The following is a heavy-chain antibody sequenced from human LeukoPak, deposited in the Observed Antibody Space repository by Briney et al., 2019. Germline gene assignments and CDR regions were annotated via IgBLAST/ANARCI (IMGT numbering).Heavy chain of an antibody. D-gene: IGHD3-10*01. CDR3: ARGRKVVGEFWRPYYYHYMDV. CDR1: GGSFSGYY. J-gene: IGHJ6*03. Sequence: PSETLSLTCAVYGGSFSGYYWSWLRHPPGKGLEWIGEINHSGSTNYNPSLGGRVTILVDTPKTQFSLRLSSVTAADPAVYYCARGRKVVGEFWRPYYYHYMDVWRKGTTVTVSS. CDR2: INHSGST. V-gene: IGHV4-34*01.